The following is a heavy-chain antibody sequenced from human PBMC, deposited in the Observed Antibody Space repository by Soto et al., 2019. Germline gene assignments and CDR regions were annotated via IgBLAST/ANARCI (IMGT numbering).Heavy chain of an antibody. J-gene: IGHJ6*02. Sequence: QVQLVQSGAEVQKPGSSVKVSCKASGGTFSSYAISWVRQAPGQGLEWMGGIIPIFGTANYAQKFQGRVTITADESTSTAYMELSSLRSEDTAVYYCARDLAGGIAAADHQTYYYYGMDVWGQGTTVTVSS. CDR2: IIPIFGTA. V-gene: IGHV1-69*01. D-gene: IGHD6-13*01. CDR1: GGTFSSYA. CDR3: ARDLAGGIAAADHQTYYYYGMDV.